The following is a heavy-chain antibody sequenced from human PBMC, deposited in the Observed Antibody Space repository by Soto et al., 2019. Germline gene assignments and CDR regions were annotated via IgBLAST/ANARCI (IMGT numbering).Heavy chain of an antibody. D-gene: IGHD3-10*01. CDR2: INEDGRIT. Sequence: EVQLVESGGGLVQPGGSLRLSCAASGFTFSTNWMHWVRQVAGKGLIWVSRINEDGRITDYADSAKGRFTISRDNAKNTLYVQMNRLRAEDTAVYYCARDIGGVGSHWGQGTLVTVAS. CDR3: ARDIGGVGSH. V-gene: IGHV3-74*01. CDR1: GFTFSTNW. J-gene: IGHJ4*02.